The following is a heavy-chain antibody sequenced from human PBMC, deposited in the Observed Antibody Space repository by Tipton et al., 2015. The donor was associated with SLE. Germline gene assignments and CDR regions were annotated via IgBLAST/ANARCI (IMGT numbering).Heavy chain of an antibody. J-gene: IGHJ4*02. V-gene: IGHV1-69*01. CDR2: IILIFGTA. Sequence: QSGPEVKKPGSSVKVSCKASGGTFSSYAISWVRQAPGQGLEWMGGIILIFGTANYAQKFQGRVTITADESTSTAYMELSSLRSEDTAVYYCARTYYYGSGSLDWGQGTLVTVSS. D-gene: IGHD3-10*01. CDR1: GGTFSSYA. CDR3: ARTYYYGSGSLD.